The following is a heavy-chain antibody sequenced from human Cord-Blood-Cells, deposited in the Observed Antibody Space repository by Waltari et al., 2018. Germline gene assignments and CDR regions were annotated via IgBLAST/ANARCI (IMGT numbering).Heavy chain of an antibody. CDR2: INHSGST. D-gene: IGHD6-6*01. CDR3: ARGVPMYYYYGMDV. V-gene: IGHV4-34*01. CDR1: GGSFSGYY. Sequence: QVQLQQWGAGLLKPSETLSLTCAVYGGSFSGYYWSWIRQPPGKGLEWIGEINHSGSTNYNPSHKTRVTISVDTSKNQFSLKLSSVTAADTAVYYCARGVPMYYYYGMDVWGQGTTVTVSS. J-gene: IGHJ6*02.